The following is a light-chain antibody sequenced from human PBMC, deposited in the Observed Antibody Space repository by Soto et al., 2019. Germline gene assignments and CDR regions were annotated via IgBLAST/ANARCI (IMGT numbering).Light chain of an antibody. J-gene: IGKJ1*01. Sequence: EIVLTQSPGTLSLSPGERATLSCRASQSVSSSHLAWYQLKPGQAPRLLIYGASSRATGIPDRFSGSGSGTDFTLTISRLEPEDFAVYFCQQYSSSPPTFGQGTKVEIK. CDR3: QQYSSSPPT. V-gene: IGKV3-20*01. CDR2: GAS. CDR1: QSVSSSH.